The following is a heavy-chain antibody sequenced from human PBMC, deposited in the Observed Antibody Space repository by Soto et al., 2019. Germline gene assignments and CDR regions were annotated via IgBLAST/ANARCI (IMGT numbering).Heavy chain of an antibody. D-gene: IGHD2-8*01. CDR3: ASQKLGVPAFFDY. CDR2: IYHSGST. Sequence: PSETLSLTCSVSGVSISDSRYHWGWTRQPPGKGLEWIGYIYHSGSTYYNPSLKSRVTISGDRSKNQFSLTLTSVTAADTAVYYCASQKLGVPAFFDYWSQGTLVTVSS. CDR1: GVSISDSRYH. J-gene: IGHJ4*02. V-gene: IGHV4-39*07.